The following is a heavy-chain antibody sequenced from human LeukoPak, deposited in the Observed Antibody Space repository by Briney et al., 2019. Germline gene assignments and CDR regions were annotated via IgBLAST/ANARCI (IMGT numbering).Heavy chain of an antibody. Sequence: GGSLRLSCAASGFTFSSYAMHWVRQAPGKGLEWVAVISYDGSNKYYADSVKGRFTISRDNSKNTLYLQMNSLRAEDTAVYYCARENRRYSSGWFPPFDYWGQGTLVTVSS. D-gene: IGHD6-19*01. V-gene: IGHV3-30-3*01. CDR2: ISYDGSNK. CDR1: GFTFSSYA. CDR3: ARENRRYSSGWFPPFDY. J-gene: IGHJ4*02.